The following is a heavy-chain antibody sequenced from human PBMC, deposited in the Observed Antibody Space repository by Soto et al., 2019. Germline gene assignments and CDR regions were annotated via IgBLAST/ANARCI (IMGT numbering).Heavy chain of an antibody. CDR2: IGTAGDT. CDR1: GFTFSSYD. V-gene: IGHV3-13*01. J-gene: IGHJ4*02. Sequence: EVQLVESGGGLVQPGGSLRLSCAASGFTFSSYDMHWVRQATGKGLEWVSAIGTAGDTYYPGSVKGRFTISRENANNSLYLQMNSLRAGDTAVYYCARGGGEESSDFDYWGQGTLVTVSS. CDR3: ARGGGEESSDFDY. D-gene: IGHD3-16*01.